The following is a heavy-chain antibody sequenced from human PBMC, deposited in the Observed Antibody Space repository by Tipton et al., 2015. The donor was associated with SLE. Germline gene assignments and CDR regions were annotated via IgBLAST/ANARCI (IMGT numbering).Heavy chain of an antibody. CDR3: ARPRHVQQLVPFDY. CDR2: IYYSGST. J-gene: IGHJ4*02. Sequence: TLSLTCTVSGGSISSGGYYWSWIRQHPGKGLEWIGYIYYSGSTYYNPSLKSRVTISVDTSKNQISLKLSSVTAADTAVYYCARPRHVQQLVPFDYWGQGTLVTVSS. V-gene: IGHV4-31*03. D-gene: IGHD6-13*01. CDR1: GGSISSGGYY.